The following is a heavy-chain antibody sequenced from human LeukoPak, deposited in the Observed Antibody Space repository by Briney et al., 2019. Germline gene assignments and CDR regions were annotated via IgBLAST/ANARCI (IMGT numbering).Heavy chain of an antibody. J-gene: IGHJ4*02. D-gene: IGHD3-16*01. CDR1: GFTFSSLW. CDR3: ATSWGIYSY. Sequence: PGGSLRLSCAASGFTFSSLWMGWLRQAPGKGQEWVANIKPDGSEKYYVDSVKGRFTISRDNAKNSLYLQMNSLRAEDTAVYYCATSWGIYSYWGQGTLVTVSS. V-gene: IGHV3-7*01. CDR2: IKPDGSEK.